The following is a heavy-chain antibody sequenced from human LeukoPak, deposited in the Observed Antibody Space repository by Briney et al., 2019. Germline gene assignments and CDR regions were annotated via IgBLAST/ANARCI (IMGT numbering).Heavy chain of an antibody. CDR1: GFTFGTYA. CDR3: TKGGVVSAFGY. V-gene: IGHV3-23*01. J-gene: IGHJ4*02. CDR2: VSGSGGTS. Sequence: GGSLRLSCAASGFTFGTYAMTWVRQAPGKGMECVSSVSGSGGTSYYTDSVKGRFTISRDNTKNSLFLPMSSLRAEDTALYYCTKGGVVSAFGYGGRGVLVTV. D-gene: IGHD3-22*01.